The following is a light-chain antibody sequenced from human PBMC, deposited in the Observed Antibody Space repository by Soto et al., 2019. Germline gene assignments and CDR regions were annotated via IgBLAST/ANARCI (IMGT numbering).Light chain of an antibody. CDR3: QQSYNAPYT. CDR2: ETS. J-gene: IGKJ2*01. V-gene: IGKV1-39*01. CDR1: QGILKY. Sequence: IQMTQSPASLSESIGDQVTIICRASQGILKYVNWYQQKSGQAPKILIFETSNLERRVPTRFKGSGFGTSFSLTIDSLQPDDYATYFCQQSYNAPYTFGQGT.